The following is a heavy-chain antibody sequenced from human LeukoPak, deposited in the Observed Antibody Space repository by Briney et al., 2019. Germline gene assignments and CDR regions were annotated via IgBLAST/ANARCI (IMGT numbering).Heavy chain of an antibody. CDR2: IYYSGST. J-gene: IGHJ4*02. V-gene: IGHV4-59*06. CDR1: GGSVSSYY. D-gene: IGHD3-22*01. Sequence: SETLSLTCTVSGGSVSSYYWSWIRQHPGKGLEWIGYIYYSGSTYYNPSLKSRVTISVDTSKNQFSLKLSSVTAADTAVYYCARVESMIVACDYWGQGTLVTVSS. CDR3: ARVESMIVACDY.